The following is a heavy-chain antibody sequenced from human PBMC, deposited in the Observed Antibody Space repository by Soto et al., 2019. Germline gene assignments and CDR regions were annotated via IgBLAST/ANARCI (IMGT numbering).Heavy chain of an antibody. CDR3: ARWSYLDY. D-gene: IGHD3-3*01. J-gene: IGHJ4*02. CDR2: ISGSDGKT. V-gene: IGHV3-23*01. CDR1: GFSFGSYA. Sequence: GGSLRLSCAASGFSFGSYALSWVRQAPGKGLEWVSTISGSDGKTFYADSMKGRFSISRDTSQSTLYLQMNSLRADDTAMYYCARWSYLDYWGQGTRVTVSS.